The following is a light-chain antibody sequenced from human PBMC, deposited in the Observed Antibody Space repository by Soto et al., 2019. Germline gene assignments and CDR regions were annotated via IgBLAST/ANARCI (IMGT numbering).Light chain of an antibody. J-gene: IGKJ4*01. CDR2: DAS. CDR1: QSVDKY. CDR3: QQRSNWPPT. Sequence: EIVLTQSPATLSLSPGERATLSCRASQSVDKYLAWYQQKIGQAPRLLIYDASNRATGIPARFSGSGSGTDFTLTISSLEPEDFAVYYCQQRSNWPPTFGGGTKVDSK. V-gene: IGKV3-11*01.